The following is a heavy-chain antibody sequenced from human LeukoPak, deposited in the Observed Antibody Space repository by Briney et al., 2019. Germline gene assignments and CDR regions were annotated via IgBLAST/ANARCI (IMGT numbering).Heavy chain of an antibody. J-gene: IGHJ4*02. D-gene: IGHD5-12*01. V-gene: IGHV3-11*01. CDR1: GFIFSDYY. CDR2: ISSSGSTM. Sequence: GGSLRLSCSASGFIFSDYYMSWIRQAPGKGLEWVAYISSSGSTMYYTDSVKGRFTISRDNAKDSLYLQMNSLRAEDTAVYYCARDPGSGYEEHFDYWGQGTLVTVSS. CDR3: ARDPGSGYEEHFDY.